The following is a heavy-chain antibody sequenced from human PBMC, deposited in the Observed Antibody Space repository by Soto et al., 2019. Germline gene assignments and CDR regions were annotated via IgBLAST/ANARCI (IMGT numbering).Heavy chain of an antibody. CDR3: ARGDIVVVPAATYYYYGMDV. D-gene: IGHD2-2*01. J-gene: IGHJ6*02. Sequence: SVKVSCKASGGTFSSYAISWVRQAPGQGLEWMGGIIPIFGTANYAQKFQGRVTITADESTSTAYMELSSLRSEDTAVYYCARGDIVVVPAATYYYYGMDVWGQGTTVTVS. V-gene: IGHV1-69*13. CDR1: GGTFSSYA. CDR2: IIPIFGTA.